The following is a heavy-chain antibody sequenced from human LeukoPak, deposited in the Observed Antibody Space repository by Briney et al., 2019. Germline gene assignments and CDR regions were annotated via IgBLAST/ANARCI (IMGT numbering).Heavy chain of an antibody. J-gene: IGHJ4*02. D-gene: IGHD2-21*02. V-gene: IGHV3-33*01. Sequence: GGSLRLSCAASGFAFSRSGMHWVRQAPGKGLEWVAVVWYDGSNKHYADSVKGRFTISRDNSNNTLYLQMNSLRAEDTAVYYCARGAYQIVVVTAPTYWGQGTLVTVSS. CDR2: VWYDGSNK. CDR1: GFAFSRSG. CDR3: ARGAYQIVVVTAPTY.